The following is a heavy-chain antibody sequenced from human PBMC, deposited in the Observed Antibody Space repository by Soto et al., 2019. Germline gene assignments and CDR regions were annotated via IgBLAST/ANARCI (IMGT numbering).Heavy chain of an antibody. CDR2: ISAYNGNT. Sequence: ASVKVSCKASGYTFTSYGISWVRQAPGRGLEWMGWISAYNGNTNYAQKLQGRVTMTTDTSTSTAYMELRSLRSDDTAVYYCARRDYYDSSGYYWIMWAFDIWGQGTMVTVSS. J-gene: IGHJ3*02. D-gene: IGHD3-22*01. V-gene: IGHV1-18*04. CDR3: ARRDYYDSSGYYWIMWAFDI. CDR1: GYTFTSYG.